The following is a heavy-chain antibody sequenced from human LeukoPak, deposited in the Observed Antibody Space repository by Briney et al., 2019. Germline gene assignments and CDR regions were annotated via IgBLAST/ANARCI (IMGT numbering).Heavy chain of an antibody. CDR3: ARGHSGSWYFDY. CDR2: ISYDGSNK. J-gene: IGHJ4*02. V-gene: IGHV3-30*01. Sequence: GRSLRLSCAASGFTFSSYAMHWVRQAPGKGLEWVAVISYDGSNKYYADSVKGRFTISRDNSKNTLYLQMNSLRAEDTAVYYCARGHSGSWYFDYWGQGTLVTVSS. CDR1: GFTFSSYA. D-gene: IGHD6-13*01.